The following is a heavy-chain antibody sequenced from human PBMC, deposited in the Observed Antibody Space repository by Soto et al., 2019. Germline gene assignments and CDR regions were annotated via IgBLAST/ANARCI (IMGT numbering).Heavy chain of an antibody. CDR3: VRAGHVFDVHYYGMDL. CDR1: GFTFNDYS. Sequence: QRLSCEASGFTFNDYSMDWVRQAPEKGLEWVSSISSSGTYIYYADSVKGRFAISRDNANNVMYLQMDTLRAEDTAVYYCVRAGHVFDVHYYGMDLWGQGTTVTVSS. V-gene: IGHV3-21*01. D-gene: IGHD3-10*01. J-gene: IGHJ6*02. CDR2: ISSSGTYI.